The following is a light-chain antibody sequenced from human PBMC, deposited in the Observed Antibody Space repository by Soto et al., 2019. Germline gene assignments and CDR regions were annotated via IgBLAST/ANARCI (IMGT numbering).Light chain of an antibody. Sequence: AIQVTQSPSSLSASVGDRVTITCRASQDVRKDLGWYQQKPGKPPKLLIYYASTLQSGVPSRFSGSGSGTVYTLTISSLQPEDIATYYCLQDSHYPLIFGGGTRVEIK. CDR1: QDVRKD. V-gene: IGKV1-6*01. J-gene: IGKJ4*01. CDR2: YAS. CDR3: LQDSHYPLI.